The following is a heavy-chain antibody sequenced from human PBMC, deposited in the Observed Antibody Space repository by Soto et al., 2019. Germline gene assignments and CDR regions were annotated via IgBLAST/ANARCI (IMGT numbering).Heavy chain of an antibody. J-gene: IGHJ4*02. CDR2: IYPGDSDT. CDR3: ARREGTGWAY. V-gene: IGHV5-51*01. D-gene: IGHD6-19*01. Sequence: GESLKISCKGSGYIFSVYWIGWVRQMPGKGLEWMGIIYPGDSDTRCSPSFQGQVTISADKSISTTYLQWSSLKASDTAMYYCARREGTGWAYWGQGTLVTVSS. CDR1: GYIFSVYW.